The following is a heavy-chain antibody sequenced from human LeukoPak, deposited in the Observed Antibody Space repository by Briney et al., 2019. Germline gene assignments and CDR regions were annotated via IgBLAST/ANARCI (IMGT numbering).Heavy chain of an antibody. CDR3: ARMNRRSGSHRDAFDI. CDR1: GFSLSSSGMC. J-gene: IGHJ3*02. CDR2: IDWDNAK. D-gene: IGHD1-26*01. Sequence: ESGPALVEPTQTLTLTCTFSGFSLSSSGMCVTWIRQPPGKALEWLARIDWDNAKFHNTSLKTRLTVSKDTSKNQVVLTMTNMDPVDTATYYCARMNRRSGSHRDAFDIWGRGTMVTVSS. V-gene: IGHV2-70*17.